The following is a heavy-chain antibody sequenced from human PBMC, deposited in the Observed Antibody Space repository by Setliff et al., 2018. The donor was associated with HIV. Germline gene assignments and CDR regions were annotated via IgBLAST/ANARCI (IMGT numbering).Heavy chain of an antibody. CDR1: GASISTYY. CDR3: ARDRGSYNFWSGLARGDNWFDP. Sequence: SETLSLTCTVSGASISTYYWSWIRQPPGKGLEWIGYIFYSGSSNYNPSLKSRVTMSVDTSKNQFSLNLNSVTAADTAVYYCARDRGSYNFWSGLARGDNWFDPWGQGTLVSVSS. J-gene: IGHJ5*02. CDR2: IFYSGSS. V-gene: IGHV4-59*01. D-gene: IGHD3-3*01.